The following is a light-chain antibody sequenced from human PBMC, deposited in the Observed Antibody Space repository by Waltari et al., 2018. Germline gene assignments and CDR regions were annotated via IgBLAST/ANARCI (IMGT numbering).Light chain of an antibody. V-gene: IGLV3-27*01. CDR2: KDT. J-gene: IGLJ3*02. CDR1: VLAEKY. Sequence: SYELTQPSSVSVSPGQTATITCSGDVLAEKYVRWFQQKPGQAPVLVSYKDTERPSGIPERFSGSSSGTTVTVTISGAQCEDEADYYCHSAADNIWVFGGGTKLTVL. CDR3: HSAADNIWV.